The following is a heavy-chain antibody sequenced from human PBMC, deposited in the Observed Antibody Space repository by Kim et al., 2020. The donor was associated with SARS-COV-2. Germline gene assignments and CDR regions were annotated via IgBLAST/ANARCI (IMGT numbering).Heavy chain of an antibody. V-gene: IGHV3-23*01. CDR3: AKVRWYYYDSSGYYNS. Sequence: SVKGRFTISRDNSKNTLYLQMNSLRAEDTAVYYCAKVRWYYYDSSGYYNSWGQGTLVTVSS. J-gene: IGHJ4*02. D-gene: IGHD3-22*01.